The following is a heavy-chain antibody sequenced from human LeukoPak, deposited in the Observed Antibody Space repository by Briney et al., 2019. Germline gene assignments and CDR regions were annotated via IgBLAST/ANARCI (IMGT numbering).Heavy chain of an antibody. V-gene: IGHV3-11*04. J-gene: IGHJ4*02. CDR3: ASYYGSGSYPSIPDY. CDR1: GFTFSDYY. Sequence: GGSLRLSCAASGFTFSDYYMSWIRQAPGKGLEWVSYISSSTSNIYYADSVKGRFTISRDNAKNSLYLQMNSLRAEDTAVYYCASYYGSGSYPSIPDYWGQGTLVTVSS. CDR2: ISSSTSNI. D-gene: IGHD3-10*01.